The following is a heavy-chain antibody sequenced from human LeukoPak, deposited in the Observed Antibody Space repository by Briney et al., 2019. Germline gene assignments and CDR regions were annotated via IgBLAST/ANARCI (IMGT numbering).Heavy chain of an antibody. CDR2: IYYSGST. CDR3: ARHVSDYYDSSGYYSPDYYFDY. Sequence: SQTLSLTCAVSGGSISSGGYYWSWIRQPPGKGLEWIGYIYYSGSTNYNPSLKSRVTISVDTSKNQFSLKLSSVTAADTAVYYCARHVSDYYDSSGYYSPDYYFDYWGQGTLVTVSS. CDR1: GGSISSGGYY. V-gene: IGHV4-61*08. D-gene: IGHD3-22*01. J-gene: IGHJ4*02.